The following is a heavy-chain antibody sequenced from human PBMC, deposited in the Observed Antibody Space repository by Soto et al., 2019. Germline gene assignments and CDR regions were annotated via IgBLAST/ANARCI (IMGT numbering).Heavy chain of an antibody. J-gene: IGHJ5*02. D-gene: IGHD3-22*01. CDR2: MNPNSGNT. V-gene: IGHV1-8*01. CDR3: ARXNYYYDSSGYYTIWFDP. Sequence: GASVKVSCKASGYTFTSYDINWVRQATGQGLEWMGWMNPNSGNTGYAQKFQGRVTMTRNTSISTAYMELSSLRSEDTAVYYCARXNYYYDSSGYYTIWFDPWGQGTLVTVSS. CDR1: GYTFTSYD.